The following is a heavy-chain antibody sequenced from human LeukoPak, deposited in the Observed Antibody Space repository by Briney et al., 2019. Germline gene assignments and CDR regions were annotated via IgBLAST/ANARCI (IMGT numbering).Heavy chain of an antibody. V-gene: IGHV1-2*02. Sequence: ASVKVSFTASGYTFTAYFIHWVRQAPGQGLEWMGWINPNSGGTNYAQKFQGRVTMTRDTSISTAYMELTRLRSDDTAVYYCARGDYDRSGYYFRYWGQGTLVTVSS. CDR3: ARGDYDRSGYYFRY. J-gene: IGHJ4*02. CDR1: GYTFTAYF. CDR2: INPNSGGT. D-gene: IGHD3-22*01.